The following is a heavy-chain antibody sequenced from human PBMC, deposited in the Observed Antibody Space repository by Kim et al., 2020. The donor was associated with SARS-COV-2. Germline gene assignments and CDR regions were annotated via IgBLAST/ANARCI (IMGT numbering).Heavy chain of an antibody. Sequence: SETLSLTCTVSGASVNSYYSSWYRQPPGKGLEWIGCIYYSGNTNYNPSLKSRVTISLAMSKTQFSLNLSSVTAADTAIYYCSRAANHYDSSSDSVWGQGT. V-gene: IGHV4-59*02. CDR2: IYYSGNT. CDR3: SRAANHYDSSSDSV. J-gene: IGHJ4*02. CDR1: GASVNSYY. D-gene: IGHD3-22*01.